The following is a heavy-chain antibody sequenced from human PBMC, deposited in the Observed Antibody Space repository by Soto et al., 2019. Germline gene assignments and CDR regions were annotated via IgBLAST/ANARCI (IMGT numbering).Heavy chain of an antibody. Sequence: GESLKISCQGSGYSFTSYWIGWVRQMPGKGLEWMGIIYPGDSDTRYSPSFQGRVTISADKSISTAYLQWSSLKASDTAMYYCARLGASGSVVVPAATLDYWGQGTLVTVSS. CDR3: ARLGASGSVVVPAATLDY. V-gene: IGHV5-51*01. J-gene: IGHJ4*02. CDR2: IYPGDSDT. CDR1: GYSFTSYW. D-gene: IGHD2-2*01.